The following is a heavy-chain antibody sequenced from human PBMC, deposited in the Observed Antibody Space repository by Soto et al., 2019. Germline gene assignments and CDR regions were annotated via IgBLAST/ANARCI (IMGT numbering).Heavy chain of an antibody. J-gene: IGHJ4*02. CDR1: GYTFTTYY. D-gene: IGHD2-15*01. V-gene: IGHV1-46*01. Sequence: QVQLVQSGAEVKRPGASVKVSCKASGYTFTTYYMHWVRQAPGQGLEWLGIINPNGGSTTYAQKFQGRVTMTRDTSTSTVYWELRSLRSEDTAVYYCARAGYCSGGTCFHGNCDYWGQGTLVTVSA. CDR2: INPNGGST. CDR3: ARAGYCSGGTCFHGNCDY.